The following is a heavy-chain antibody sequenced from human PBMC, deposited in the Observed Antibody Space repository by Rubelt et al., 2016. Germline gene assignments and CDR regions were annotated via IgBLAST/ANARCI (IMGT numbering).Heavy chain of an antibody. CDR1: GDSIGSSQHY. D-gene: IGHD3-16*01. Sequence: VQLQQSGPRLVKPLETLSLTCIVSGDSIGSSQHYWGWIRQPPGKGLEWLSVISGSAFCFVTYYADSVRGRFTLSRDYSMNALYLEMSSLRAEDTAVYYCARDSGGLEDYFDYWGQGTLVTVSS. V-gene: IGHV3-23*01. CDR2: ISGSAFCFVT. J-gene: IGHJ4*02. CDR3: ARDSGGLEDYFDY.